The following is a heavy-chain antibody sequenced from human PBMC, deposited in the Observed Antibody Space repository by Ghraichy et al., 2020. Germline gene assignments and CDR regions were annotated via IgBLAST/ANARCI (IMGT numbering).Heavy chain of an antibody. CDR1: GGSFSGYY. CDR2: INHSGST. D-gene: IGHD6-13*01. V-gene: IGHV4-34*01. Sequence: SETLSLTCAVYGGSFSGYYWSWIRQPPGKGLEWIGEINHSGSTNYNPSLKSRVTISVDTSKNQFSLKLSSVTAADTAVYYCARGVLGQQLVFNYYYYMDVWGKGTTVTVSS. J-gene: IGHJ6*03. CDR3: ARGVLGQQLVFNYYYYMDV.